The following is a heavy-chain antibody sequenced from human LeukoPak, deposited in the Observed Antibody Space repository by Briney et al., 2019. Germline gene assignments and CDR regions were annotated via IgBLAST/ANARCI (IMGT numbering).Heavy chain of an antibody. J-gene: IGHJ3*02. V-gene: IGHV3-74*01. Sequence: GGSLRLSCAASGFTFTNYPVHWVRLPPGKGLVWVSRIKSDGSSTSYADFVKGRFTISRDNAKNTLYLQMNSLRAEDTAVYYCARGDPTVTTTGSGGLDIWGQGTMVTVSS. D-gene: IGHD4-17*01. CDR3: ARGDPTVTTTGSGGLDI. CDR2: IKSDGSST. CDR1: GFTFTNYP.